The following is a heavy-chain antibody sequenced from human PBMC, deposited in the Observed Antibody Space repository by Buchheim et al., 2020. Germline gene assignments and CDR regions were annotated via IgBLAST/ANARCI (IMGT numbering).Heavy chain of an antibody. V-gene: IGHV1-2*04. CDR2: INPNSGGT. Sequence: QVQLVQSGAEVKKPGASVKVSCKASGYTFTGYYMHWVRQAPGQGLEWMGWINPNSGGTNYAQQFQGWVTITRDPSISTASMELSRLRSDDTAVYYCAVLGGYYYGSGSRMEDFDYWGQGTL. CDR3: AVLGGYYYGSGSRMEDFDY. J-gene: IGHJ4*02. CDR1: GYTFTGYY. D-gene: IGHD3-10*01.